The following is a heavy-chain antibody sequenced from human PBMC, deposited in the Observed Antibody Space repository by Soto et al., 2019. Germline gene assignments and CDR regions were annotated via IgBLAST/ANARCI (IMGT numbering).Heavy chain of an antibody. J-gene: IGHJ5*02. CDR1: GGTFSSYA. CDR2: IIPIFGTA. CDR3: ARGIQLWLDWFDP. Sequence: SVKVSCKASGGTFSSYAISWVRQAPGQGLEWMGGIIPIFGTANYAQKFQGRVTITADESTSTAYMELSSLRSEDTAVYYCARGIQLWLDWFDPWGQGTLVTVSS. D-gene: IGHD5-18*01. V-gene: IGHV1-69*13.